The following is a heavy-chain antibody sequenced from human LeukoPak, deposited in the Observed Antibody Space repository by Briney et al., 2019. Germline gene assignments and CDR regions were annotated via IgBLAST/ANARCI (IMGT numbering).Heavy chain of an antibody. CDR3: ASTISQLADAFDI. V-gene: IGHV4-59*01. J-gene: IGHJ3*02. D-gene: IGHD6-13*01. CDR2: IYYSGST. Sequence: PSETLSLTCTVSGGSISSYYWSWIRQPPGKGLEWIGYIYYSGSTNYNPSLKSRVTISVDTSKNQFSLKLSSVTAADTAVYYCASTISQLADAFDIWGQGTMVTVSS. CDR1: GGSISSYY.